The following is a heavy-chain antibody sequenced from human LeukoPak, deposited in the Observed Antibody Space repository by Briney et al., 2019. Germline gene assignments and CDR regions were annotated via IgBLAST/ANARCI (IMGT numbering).Heavy chain of an antibody. CDR3: ARDGIAVAGTPYYFDY. V-gene: IGHV3-48*03. CDR2: ISSSGSTI. Sequence: PAGGSLRLSCAASGFTFSSYEMNWVRQAPGKGLEWVSYISSSGSTIYYADSVRGRFTISRDNAKNSLYLQMNSLRAEDTAVYYCARDGIAVAGTPYYFDYWGQGTLVTVSS. CDR1: GFTFSSYE. D-gene: IGHD6-19*01. J-gene: IGHJ4*02.